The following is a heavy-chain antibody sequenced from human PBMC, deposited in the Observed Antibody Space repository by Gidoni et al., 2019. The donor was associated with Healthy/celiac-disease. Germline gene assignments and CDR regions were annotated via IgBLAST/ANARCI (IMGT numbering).Heavy chain of an antibody. V-gene: IGHV4-39*01. J-gene: IGHJ1*01. CDR3: ANGSSGYYRQREYFQH. Sequence: QLQLQESGPGQVKPSETLSLTCTVSGGSISSSSYYWGWIRQPPGKGLEWIGSLYYSGSTYYTPSLKSRVTISVDTSKNQFSLKLSSVPAADTAVYYCANGSSGYYRQREYFQHWGQGTLVTVSS. CDR1: GGSISSSSYY. CDR2: LYYSGST. D-gene: IGHD3-22*01.